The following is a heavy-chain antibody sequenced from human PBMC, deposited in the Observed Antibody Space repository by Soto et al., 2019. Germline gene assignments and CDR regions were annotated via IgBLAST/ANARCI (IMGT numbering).Heavy chain of an antibody. J-gene: IGHJ5*02. D-gene: IGHD6-6*01. V-gene: IGHV4-39*01. Sequence: SETLSLTCTVSGGSISSSSYYWGWIRQPPGKGLEWIGSIYYSGSTYYNPSLKSRVTISVDTSKNQFSLKLSSVTAADTAVYYCAIHIAAHWFDPWGQGTLVTV. CDR2: IYYSGST. CDR3: AIHIAAHWFDP. CDR1: GGSISSSSYY.